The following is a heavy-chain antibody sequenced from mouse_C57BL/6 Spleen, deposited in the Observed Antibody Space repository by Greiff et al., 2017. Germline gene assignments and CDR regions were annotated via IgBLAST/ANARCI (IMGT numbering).Heavy chain of an antibody. Sequence: QVQLQQSGAELVRPGASVTLSCKASGYTFTDYEMHWVKQTPVHGLEWIGAIDPETGGTAYNQKFKGKAILTADKSSSTAYMELRSLTSEDSAVYYCTRAYYYGGHYFGYWGQGTTLTVSS. V-gene: IGHV1-15*01. D-gene: IGHD1-1*02. J-gene: IGHJ2*01. CDR3: TRAYYYGGHYFGY. CDR2: IDPETGGT. CDR1: GYTFTDYE.